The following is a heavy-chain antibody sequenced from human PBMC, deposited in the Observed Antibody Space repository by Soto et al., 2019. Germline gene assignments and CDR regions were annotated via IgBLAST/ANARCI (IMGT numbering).Heavy chain of an antibody. V-gene: IGHV3-66*01. CDR3: ARDWGLYYYGMDV. CDR1: GFTVSSNY. D-gene: IGHD3-16*01. Sequence: EVQLVESGGGLVQPGGSLRLSCAASGFTVSSNYMSWVRRAPGKGLEWVSVIYSGGSTYYADSVKGRFTISRDNSKNTLYLQMNSLRAEDTAVYYCARDWGLYYYGMDVWGQGTTVTVSS. CDR2: IYSGGST. J-gene: IGHJ6*02.